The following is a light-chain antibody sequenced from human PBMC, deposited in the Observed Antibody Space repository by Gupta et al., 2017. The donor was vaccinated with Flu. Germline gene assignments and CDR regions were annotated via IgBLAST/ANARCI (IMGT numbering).Light chain of an antibody. J-gene: IGLJ2*01. CDR1: SSDVGGYNY. CDR2: EVT. Sequence: SVTISCTGTSSDVGGYNYVSWYQQHPGKAPKLMIYEVTERPSGVPDRFSGSKSANTASLTVSGLQAEDEADYYCFSYAGSNNLVFGGGTKLTVL. CDR3: FSYAGSNNLV. V-gene: IGLV2-8*01.